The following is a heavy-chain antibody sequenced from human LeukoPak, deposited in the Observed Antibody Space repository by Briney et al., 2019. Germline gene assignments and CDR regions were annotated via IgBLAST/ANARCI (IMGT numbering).Heavy chain of an antibody. J-gene: IGHJ4*02. D-gene: IGHD3-22*01. V-gene: IGHV4-4*09. CDR2: ISASGST. CDR1: GDSITTNY. CDR3: ARHRRDSIGYYSFDY. Sequence: SETLPLTCSVSGDSITTNYWTWIRQPPAPRMGLQWLGYISASGSTNYNPFLGSRVTISLDTSKNQVSLRLISVTATDTAVYYCARHRRDSIGYYSFDYWGQGTLVTVSS.